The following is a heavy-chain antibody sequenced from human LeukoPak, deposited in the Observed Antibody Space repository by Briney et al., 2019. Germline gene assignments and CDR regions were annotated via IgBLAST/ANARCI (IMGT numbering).Heavy chain of an antibody. CDR3: TTLDSSGYYGYFGY. J-gene: IGHJ4*02. D-gene: IGHD3-22*01. CDR2: IKSKTDGGTT. V-gene: IGHV3-15*01. CDR1: GFTFSNAW. Sequence: IPGGSLRLSCAASGFTFSNAWMSWVRQAPGKGLEWVGRIKSKTDGGTTDYAAPVKGRFTISRDDSKNTLYLQMNSLKTEDTAVYYCTTLDSSGYYGYFGYWGQGTLVTVSS.